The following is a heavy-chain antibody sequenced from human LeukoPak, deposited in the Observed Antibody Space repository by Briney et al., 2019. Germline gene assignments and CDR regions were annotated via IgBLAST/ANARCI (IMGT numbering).Heavy chain of an antibody. CDR3: ARDSRYSSGWHAFDI. V-gene: IGHV1-18*01. CDR2: ISAYNGNT. J-gene: IGHJ3*02. D-gene: IGHD6-19*01. CDR1: GYTFTSYS. Sequence: ASVKVSCKASGYTFTSYSISWVRQAPGQGLEWMGWISAYNGNTNYAQKLQGRVTMTTDTSTSTAYMELRSLRSDDTAVYYCARDSRYSSGWHAFDIWGQGTMVTVSS.